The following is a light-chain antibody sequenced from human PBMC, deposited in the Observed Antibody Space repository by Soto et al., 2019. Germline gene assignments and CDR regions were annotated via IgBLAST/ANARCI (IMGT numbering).Light chain of an antibody. CDR1: SSDVGAYNY. Sequence: QSALTQPPSASGSPGQSGTISCTGTSSDVGAYNYVSWYQQHPGKAPKLMIYDVSKRPSGVPDRFSGSKSGTTASLTVSGLQAEDEADYYCSSFAGRNNLGVFGGGTKVTVL. V-gene: IGLV2-8*01. CDR2: DVS. J-gene: IGLJ2*01. CDR3: SSFAGRNNLGV.